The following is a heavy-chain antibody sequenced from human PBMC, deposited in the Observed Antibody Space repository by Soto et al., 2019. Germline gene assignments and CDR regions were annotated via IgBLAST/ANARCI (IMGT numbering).Heavy chain of an antibody. CDR2: IKSKTDGGTT. D-gene: IGHD3-10*01. V-gene: IGHV3-15*01. CDR3: TTAGAILYYYYGMDV. J-gene: IGHJ6*02. Sequence: GGSLRLSCAASGFTFSNAWMSWVRQAPGRGLEWVGRIKSKTDGGTTDYAAPVKGRFTISRDDSKNTLYLQMNSLKTEDTAVYYCTTAGAILYYYYGMDVCGQGTTVPVSS. CDR1: GFTFSNAW.